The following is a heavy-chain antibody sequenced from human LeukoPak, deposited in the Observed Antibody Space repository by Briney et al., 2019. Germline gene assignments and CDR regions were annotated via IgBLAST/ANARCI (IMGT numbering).Heavy chain of an antibody. J-gene: IGHJ4*02. V-gene: IGHV1-2*02. CDR1: GYTFTGYY. CDR3: ARVSNSGDYYDN. CDR2: INPNGGGT. Sequence: ASVKFSCEASGYTFTGYYMHWVRQAPGQGLEWMGWINPNGGGTNYAQKFQGRVTMTTDTSISTAYMELGGLRYDDTAVYYCARVSNSGDYYDNWGQGTLVTVSS. D-gene: IGHD3-10*01.